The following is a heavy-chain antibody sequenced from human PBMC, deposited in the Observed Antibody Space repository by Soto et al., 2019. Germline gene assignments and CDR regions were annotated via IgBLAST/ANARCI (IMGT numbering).Heavy chain of an antibody. CDR1: GFTFSDYY. D-gene: IGHD3-3*01. Sequence: PGGSLRLSCAASGFTFSDYYMTWVRQAPGKGLEWLSYISTSGSTIFYADSVKGRVTLTRDTSINTAYMEVSMLRSDDTAVYYCARGGGTILAPLPWGQGTLVTVSS. J-gene: IGHJ5*02. V-gene: IGHV3-11*01. CDR2: ISTSGSTI. CDR3: ARGGGTILAPLP.